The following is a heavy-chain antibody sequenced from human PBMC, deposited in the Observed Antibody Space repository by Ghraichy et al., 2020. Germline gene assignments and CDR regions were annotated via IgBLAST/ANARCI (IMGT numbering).Heavy chain of an antibody. D-gene: IGHD6-19*01. CDR1: GDSVSSNSAA. CDR3: ARGAHKSAWY. CDR2: IFYRSTWNS. J-gene: IGHJ6*02. V-gene: IGHV6-1*01. Sequence: SETLSLTCAIFGDSVSSNSAAWHWIRQSPSRGLEWLGRIFYRSTWNSDYAVSVKDRMSINPDTSQNQFSLVLSSVTPEDAAVYFCARGAHKSAWYWGQGTTVTVSS.